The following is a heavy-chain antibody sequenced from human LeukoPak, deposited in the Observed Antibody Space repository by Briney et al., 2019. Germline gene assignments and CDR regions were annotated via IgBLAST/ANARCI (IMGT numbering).Heavy chain of an antibody. CDR1: GYSLSNYW. J-gene: IGHJ4*02. CDR3: ARYDGGATADF. D-gene: IGHD1-26*01. Sequence: GESLKISRKVSGYSLSNYWIAWVRQMPGKGLEWMGIVFPADSDTRYSPSFQGQVTISADKSINTAYLQWSSLKASDTAIYYCARYDGGATADFWGQGTLVTVSS. CDR2: VFPADSDT. V-gene: IGHV5-51*01.